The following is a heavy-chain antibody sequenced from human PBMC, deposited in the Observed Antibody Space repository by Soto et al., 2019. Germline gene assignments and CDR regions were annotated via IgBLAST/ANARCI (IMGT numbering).Heavy chain of an antibody. V-gene: IGHV1-18*01. CDR2: ISAYNGNT. CDR1: GYTFTSYG. Sequence: GASVKVSCKASGYTFTSYGISWVRQAPGQGLEWMGWISAYNGNTNYAQKLQGRVTMTTDTSTSTAYMERRSLRSDDTAVYYCARDHQRGYSGYDFDYWGQGTLVTVSS. J-gene: IGHJ4*02. CDR3: ARDHQRGYSGYDFDY. D-gene: IGHD5-12*01.